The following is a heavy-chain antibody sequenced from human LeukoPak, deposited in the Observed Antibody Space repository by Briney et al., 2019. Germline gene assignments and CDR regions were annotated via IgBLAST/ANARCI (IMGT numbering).Heavy chain of an antibody. CDR3: ARHLPEGYDFWFTFRRTSFDP. CDR1: GGSISSYY. V-gene: IGHV4-59*08. Sequence: SETLSLTCTVSGGSISSYYLSWIRQPPGKGLEWIGYIYYSGSTNYNPSLKSRVTISVDTSKNQFSLKLSSVTVADTAVYYCARHLPEGYDFWFTFRRTSFDPWGQGTLVTVSS. D-gene: IGHD3-3*01. CDR2: IYYSGST. J-gene: IGHJ5*02.